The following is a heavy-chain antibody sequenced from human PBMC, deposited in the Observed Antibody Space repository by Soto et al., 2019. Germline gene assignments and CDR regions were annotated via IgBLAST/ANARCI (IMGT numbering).Heavy chain of an antibody. CDR3: ARSARELSLPFDY. CDR1: GGSFSGYY. D-gene: IGHD3-16*02. J-gene: IGHJ4*02. V-gene: IGHV4-34*01. Sequence: QVQLQQWGAGLLKPSETLSLTCAVYGGSFSGYYWSWIRQPPGKGLEWIGEINHSGSTNYNPSLKSRVTISVDTSKNQFSLKLSSETAADTAVYYCARSARELSLPFDYWGQGTLVTVSS. CDR2: INHSGST.